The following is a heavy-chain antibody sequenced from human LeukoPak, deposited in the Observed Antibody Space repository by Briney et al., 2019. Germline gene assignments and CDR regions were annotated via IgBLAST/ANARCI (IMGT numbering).Heavy chain of an antibody. Sequence: SVKVSCKASGGTFSSYAISWVRQAPGQGLEWMGGIIPIFGTANYAQKFQGRVTITADKSTSTAYTELSSLRSEDTAVYYCARGVRWFGELLPAYYYYMDVWGKGTTVTVSS. V-gene: IGHV1-69*06. J-gene: IGHJ6*03. CDR2: IIPIFGTA. CDR1: GGTFSSYA. D-gene: IGHD3-10*01. CDR3: ARGVRWFGELLPAYYYYMDV.